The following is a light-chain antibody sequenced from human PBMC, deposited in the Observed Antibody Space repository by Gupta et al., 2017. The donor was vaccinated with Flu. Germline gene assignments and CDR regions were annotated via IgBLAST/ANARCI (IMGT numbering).Light chain of an antibody. V-gene: IGLV6-57*01. CDR2: EHS. CDR1: SGSIASSY. J-gene: IGLJ1*01. CDR3: QSYDATTYV. Sequence: NFMLTQPHSVSESPGKTVTISCTRNSGSIASSYVQWYQHRPDSSPTTVIYEHSQRPSGVPDRFSGSIDSSSNSASLTIAGMKTEDEADYYCQSYDATTYVFGTGTEVTVL.